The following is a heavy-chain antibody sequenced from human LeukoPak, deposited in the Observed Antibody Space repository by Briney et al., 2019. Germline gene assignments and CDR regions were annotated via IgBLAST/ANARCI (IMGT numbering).Heavy chain of an antibody. Sequence: ASVKVSCKASGYTFTGYYMHWVRQAPGQGLEWMGWLNPNSGGTNYAQKFQGRVTMTRDTSISTAYMELSRLRSDDTAVYYCARDKEYSSGWSGSYYYMDVWGKGTTVTISS. CDR2: LNPNSGGT. V-gene: IGHV1-2*02. CDR3: ARDKEYSSGWSGSYYYMDV. D-gene: IGHD6-19*01. J-gene: IGHJ6*03. CDR1: GYTFTGYY.